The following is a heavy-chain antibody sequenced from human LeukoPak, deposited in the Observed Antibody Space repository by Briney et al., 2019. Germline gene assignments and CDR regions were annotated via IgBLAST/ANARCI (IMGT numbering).Heavy chain of an antibody. CDR3: ARKGYSSSWAFDY. Sequence: PSETLSLRCSVSGGSISSSSYYWSWIRQPPGKGLEWIGEINHSGSTNYNPSLKSRVTISVDTSKNQFSLKLSSVTAADTAVYYCARKGYSSSWAFDYWGQGTLVTVSS. V-gene: IGHV4-39*07. CDR2: INHSGST. CDR1: GGSISSSSYY. J-gene: IGHJ4*02. D-gene: IGHD6-13*01.